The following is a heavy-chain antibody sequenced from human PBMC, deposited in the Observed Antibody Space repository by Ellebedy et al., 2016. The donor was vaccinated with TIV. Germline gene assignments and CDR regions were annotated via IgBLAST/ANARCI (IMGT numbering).Heavy chain of an antibody. D-gene: IGHD2-15*01. V-gene: IGHV3-30-3*01. Sequence: GGSLRLSCVASGFTFSNYAMHWVRQAPGKGLEWVAVISYDGSNSHYADSVKGRFTISRDNSKNTQYLQMNSLRAEDTAVYYCARENDSPDAYCSGESCYPDYWGQGTLVTVSS. J-gene: IGHJ4*02. CDR2: ISYDGSNS. CDR1: GFTFSNYA. CDR3: ARENDSPDAYCSGESCYPDY.